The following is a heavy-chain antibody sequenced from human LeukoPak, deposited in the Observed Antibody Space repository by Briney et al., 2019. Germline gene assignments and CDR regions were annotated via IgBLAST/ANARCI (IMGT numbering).Heavy chain of an antibody. J-gene: IGHJ4*02. D-gene: IGHD3-9*01. CDR3: AKALRYFDWSPGY. Sequence: XRSLRLSCAASGFTFDDYAMHWVRQAPGKGLEGVSGISWNSGSIGYADSVKGRFTISRDNAKNSLYLQMNSLRAEDTALYYCAKALRYFDWSPGYWGQGTLVTVSS. CDR1: GFTFDDYA. CDR2: ISWNSGSI. V-gene: IGHV3-9*01.